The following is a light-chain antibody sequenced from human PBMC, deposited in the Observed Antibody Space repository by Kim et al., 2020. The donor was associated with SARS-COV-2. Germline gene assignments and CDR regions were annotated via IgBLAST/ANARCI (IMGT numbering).Light chain of an antibody. CDR1: QSIGTR. J-gene: IGKJ4*01. V-gene: IGKV1-39*01. CDR2: AAS. CDR3: QQSYSTPWLT. Sequence: IQMTQSPSPLAASVGDRVTIACRASQSIGTRLNWYQQRPGKAPKLLIYAASILQSGVPSRFTGTGSGTDFTLTISSLQPEDFATYYCQQSYSTPWLTFGGGTKLEI.